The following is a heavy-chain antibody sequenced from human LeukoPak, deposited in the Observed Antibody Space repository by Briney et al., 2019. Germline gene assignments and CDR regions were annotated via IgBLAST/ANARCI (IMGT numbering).Heavy chain of an antibody. CDR1: GFTFSSYG. Sequence: GRSLRLSCAASGFTFSSYGMHWVRQAPGKGLEGVAVISYDGSNKYYADSVKGRFTISRDNSKNTLYLQMNSLRAEDTAVYYCAKEDSSGWYWDDSYWGQGTLVTVSS. CDR3: AKEDSSGWYWDDSY. J-gene: IGHJ4*02. D-gene: IGHD6-19*01. V-gene: IGHV3-30*18. CDR2: ISYDGSNK.